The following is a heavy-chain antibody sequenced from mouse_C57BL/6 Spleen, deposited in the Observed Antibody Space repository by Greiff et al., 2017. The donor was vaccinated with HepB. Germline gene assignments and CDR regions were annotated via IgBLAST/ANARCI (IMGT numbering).Heavy chain of an antibody. CDR3: TTSGGIEAC. D-gene: IGHD3-1*01. CDR1: GFNIKDDS. CDR2: IDPENGDT. Sequence: EVQLQHSGAELVRPGASVKLSCTASGFNIKDDSMHWVKQSPEQGLEWIGCIDPENGDTEYASKFQGKATITADTSSNTAYLQLSSLKSEDTAVYDCTTSGGIEACWGQGTLVTVSA. V-gene: IGHV14-4*01. J-gene: IGHJ3*01.